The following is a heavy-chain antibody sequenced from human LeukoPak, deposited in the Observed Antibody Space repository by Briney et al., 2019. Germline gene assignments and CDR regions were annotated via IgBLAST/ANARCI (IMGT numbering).Heavy chain of an antibody. CDR2: IYYTGST. V-gene: IGHV4-59*01. CDR1: GGSISSYY. Sequence: SETLSLTCTVSGGSISSYYWSWIRQPPGKGLEWIGYIYYTGSTNYNPSLTGRVNISVDTSKNQFSLNLTSVTAADTAVYYCARWGSIAVARFDYWGQGTLVTVSS. CDR3: ARWGSIAVARFDY. J-gene: IGHJ4*02. D-gene: IGHD6-6*01.